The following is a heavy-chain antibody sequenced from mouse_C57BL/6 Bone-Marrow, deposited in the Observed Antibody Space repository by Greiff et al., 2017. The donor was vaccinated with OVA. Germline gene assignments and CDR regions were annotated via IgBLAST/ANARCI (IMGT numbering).Heavy chain of an antibody. J-gene: IGHJ1*03. V-gene: IGHV1-64*01. D-gene: IGHD1-1*01. CDR3: ARSGGSSLGWYFDV. Sequence: QVQLQQPGAELVKPGASVKLSCKASGYTFTSYWMHWVKQRPGQGLEWIGMIHPNSGSTNYNEKFKSKATLTVDKSSSTAYMQLSSLTSEDSAVYYCARSGGSSLGWYFDVWGTGTTVTVSS. CDR1: GYTFTSYW. CDR2: IHPNSGST.